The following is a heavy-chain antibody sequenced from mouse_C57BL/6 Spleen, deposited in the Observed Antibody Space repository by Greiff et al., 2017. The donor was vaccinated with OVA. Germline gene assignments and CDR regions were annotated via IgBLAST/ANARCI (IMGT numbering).Heavy chain of an antibody. V-gene: IGHV1-62-2*01. D-gene: IGHD2-1*01. CDR2: FYPGSGSI. J-gene: IGHJ4*01. CDR1: GYTFTEYT. CDR3: ARHDGNPYAMDY. Sequence: QVQLQQSGAELVKPGASVKLSCKASGYTFTEYTIHWVKQRSGQGLEWIGWFYPGSGSIKYNEKFKDKATLTADKSSSTVYMELSRLTAAATAVYFCARHDGNPYAMDYWGQGTSVTVSS.